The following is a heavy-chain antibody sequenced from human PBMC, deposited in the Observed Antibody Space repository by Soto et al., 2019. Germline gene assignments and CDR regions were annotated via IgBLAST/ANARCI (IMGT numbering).Heavy chain of an antibody. J-gene: IGHJ4*02. Sequence: SETLSLTCTVSGASITSDYWSWVRQSPGQGLEWIGFIYYTGYTNYNPSLISRVTMSVDTSKNHLSLKLTSVTAADTAVSYCARQHGRSLDYWGQGTLVTVSS. V-gene: IGHV4-59*08. CDR2: IYYTGYT. D-gene: IGHD3-3*01. CDR3: ARQHGRSLDY. CDR1: GASITSDY.